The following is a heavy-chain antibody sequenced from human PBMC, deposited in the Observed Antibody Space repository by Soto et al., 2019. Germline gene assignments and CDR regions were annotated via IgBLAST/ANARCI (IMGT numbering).Heavy chain of an antibody. J-gene: IGHJ4*02. CDR2: INQDGTEK. CDR1: GFTFSRYW. CDR3: AKAPDGSGREYYCDY. Sequence: GGSLRLSCATSGFTFSRYWMTWVRQVPGKGLEWVANINQDGTEKYYLASVKGRFTISRDNAKDSLDLQMNALSADDTAVYYCAKAPDGSGREYYCDYWGQGTLVTVSS. V-gene: IGHV3-7*01. D-gene: IGHD3-10*01.